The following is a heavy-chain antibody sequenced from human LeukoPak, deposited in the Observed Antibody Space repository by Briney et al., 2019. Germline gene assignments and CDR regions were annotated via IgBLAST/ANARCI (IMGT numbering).Heavy chain of an antibody. J-gene: IGHJ4*02. CDR2: ISPSGSST. V-gene: IGHV3-21*01. Sequence: GGSLRLSCAASGFTFSSYTMNWVRQAPGKGPEWVSSISPSGSSTWNADSVRGRFTISRDNGKNSVYLQMNSLRGEDTGVYYCARDFLGESGAAGCWGQGTLVTVSS. D-gene: IGHD2-8*02. CDR1: GFTFSSYT. CDR3: ARDFLGESGAAGC.